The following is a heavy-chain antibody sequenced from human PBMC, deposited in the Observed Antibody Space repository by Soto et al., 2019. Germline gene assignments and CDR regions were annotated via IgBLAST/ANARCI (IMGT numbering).Heavy chain of an antibody. D-gene: IGHD2-8*01. V-gene: IGHV1-8*01. CDR2: MIPNSGYT. CDR3: GRNGGGLGS. J-gene: IGHJ4*02. CDR1: GYTFTNHD. Sequence: QVRLVQSGAEVKKPGASVKVSCKASGYTFTNHDVIWVRQAPGQGLEWMGWMIPNSGYTVYAQKFQGRVTMTRDTSISTACVELSSLRFEDTAVYYCGRNGGGLGSWGQGTLVTVSS.